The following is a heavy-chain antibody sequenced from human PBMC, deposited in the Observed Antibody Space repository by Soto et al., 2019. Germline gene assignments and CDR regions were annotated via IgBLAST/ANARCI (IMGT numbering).Heavy chain of an antibody. D-gene: IGHD2-2*01. CDR2: ISYHGKKT. Sequence: GGSLRLSCAASGFTFSRDAMHWVRQAPGKGLEWVAVISYHGKKTYYADSVQDRITISRDNSNNAVYLQLSSLTTADTAVYHCVKGRCRTTTCYPVFLDFWGRGTLVTVSS. V-gene: IGHV3-30*14. CDR3: VKGRCRTTTCYPVFLDF. CDR1: GFTFSRDA. J-gene: IGHJ4*02.